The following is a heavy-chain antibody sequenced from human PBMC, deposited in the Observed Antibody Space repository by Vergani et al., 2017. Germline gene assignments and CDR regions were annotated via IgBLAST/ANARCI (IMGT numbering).Heavy chain of an antibody. V-gene: IGHV4-61*02. CDR3: ARDMIAAAGTNYYYYGMDV. CDR1: GGSISSGSYY. D-gene: IGHD6-13*01. J-gene: IGHJ6*02. CDR2: IYTSGST. Sequence: QVQLQESGPGLVQPSQTLSLTCTVSGGSISSGSYYWSWIRQPAGKGLEWIGRIYTSGSTNYNPSLKSRVTISVDTSKNQFSLKLSSVTAADTAVYYCARDMIAAAGTNYYYYGMDVWGQGTTVTVSS.